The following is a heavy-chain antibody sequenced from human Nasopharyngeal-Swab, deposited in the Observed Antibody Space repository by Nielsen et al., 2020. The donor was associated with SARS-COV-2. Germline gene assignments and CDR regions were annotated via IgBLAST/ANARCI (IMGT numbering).Heavy chain of an antibody. Sequence: ASVKVSCKASGYTFTSYGISWVRQAPGQGLEWMGWISAYNGNTNYAQKLQGRVTMTTDTSTRTAYMELRSLRSDDTAVYYCARTNVPYYDVSSGPKVHYYMDVWGEGTTVTVSS. V-gene: IGHV1-18*04. CDR3: ARTNVPYYDVSSGPKVHYYMDV. D-gene: IGHD3-3*01. J-gene: IGHJ6*03. CDR1: GYTFTSYG. CDR2: ISAYNGNT.